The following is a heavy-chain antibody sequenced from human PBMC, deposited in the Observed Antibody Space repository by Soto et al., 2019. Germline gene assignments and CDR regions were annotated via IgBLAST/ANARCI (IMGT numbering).Heavy chain of an antibody. V-gene: IGHV3-23*01. Sequence: GGSLRLSCAASGFTISTYAMTWVRQAPGKGLECVSGVTGSGSQIYHADSVKGRFTISKDNSKNTLYLQMSSLREEDTALYYCAKDAVYRDGLWLMDSWGQGTLVTVSS. D-gene: IGHD2-21*01. CDR2: VTGSGSQI. J-gene: IGHJ5*02. CDR1: GFTISTYA. CDR3: AKDAVYRDGLWLMDS.